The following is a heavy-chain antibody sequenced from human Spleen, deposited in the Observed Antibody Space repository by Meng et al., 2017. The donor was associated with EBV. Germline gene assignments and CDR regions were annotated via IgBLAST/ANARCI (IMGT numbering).Heavy chain of an antibody. CDR1: GGSISSSNW. CDR2: IDHSGST. D-gene: IGHD2-8*02. CDR3: ARGSYCSGGVCFHY. J-gene: IGHJ4*02. V-gene: IGHV4-4*02. Sequence: QVQLQESGPGLVKPSGXLSLTCPVSGGSISSSNWWSWVRQPPGRGLEWIGEIDHSGSTNYNPSLKSRVTISVDTSKGQFSLNLNSVTAADTAVYYCARGSYCSGGVCFHYWGQGTLVTVSS.